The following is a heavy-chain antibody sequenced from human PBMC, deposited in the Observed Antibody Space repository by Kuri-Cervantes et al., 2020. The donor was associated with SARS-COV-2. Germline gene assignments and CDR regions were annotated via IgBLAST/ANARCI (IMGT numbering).Heavy chain of an antibody. CDR3: ARVAAADDYFDY. V-gene: IGHV1-8*01. D-gene: IGHD6-13*01. J-gene: IGHJ4*02. CDR1: GYTFTSYG. CDR2: MNPNSGNT. Sequence: ASVKVSCKASGYTFTSYGINWVRQATGQGLEWMGWMNPNSGNTGYAQKFQGRVTMTRNTSISTAYMELSSLRSEDTAVYYCARVAAADDYFDYWGQGTLVTVSS.